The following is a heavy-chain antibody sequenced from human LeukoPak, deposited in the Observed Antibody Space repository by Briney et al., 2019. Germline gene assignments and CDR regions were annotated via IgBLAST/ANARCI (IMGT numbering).Heavy chain of an antibody. Sequence: GRSLRLSCAASGFTFSSYGVHWVRQAPGKGLEWVAVIWYDGSNKYYADSVKGRFTISRDNSKNTLYLQTNSLRAEDTAVYYCAKVGYSSSPDYWGQGTLVTVSS. D-gene: IGHD6-19*01. CDR3: AKVGYSSSPDY. CDR1: GFTFSSYG. J-gene: IGHJ4*02. V-gene: IGHV3-33*06. CDR2: IWYDGSNK.